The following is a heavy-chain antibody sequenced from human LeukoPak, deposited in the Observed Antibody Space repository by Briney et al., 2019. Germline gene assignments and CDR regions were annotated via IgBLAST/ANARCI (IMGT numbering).Heavy chain of an antibody. CDR1: GGSISSSSYY. J-gene: IGHJ4*02. CDR3: ARHFAGYQWPYYFDY. Sequence: SETLSLTCTVSGGSISSSSYYWGWIRQPPGKGLEWIGSIYYSGSTYYNPSLKSRVTISVDTSKNQFSLKLSSVTAADTAVYYCARHFAGYQWPYYFDYWGQGTLVTVPS. D-gene: IGHD6-19*01. V-gene: IGHV4-39*01. CDR2: IYYSGST.